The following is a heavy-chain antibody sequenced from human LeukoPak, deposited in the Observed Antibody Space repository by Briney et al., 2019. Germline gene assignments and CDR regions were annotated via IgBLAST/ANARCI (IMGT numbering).Heavy chain of an antibody. V-gene: IGHV4-39*01. J-gene: IGHJ6*03. Sequence: SETLSLTCTVSGGSISSSSYYWGWIRQPPGKGLEWIGSIYYSGSTYYNPSLKSRVTISVDTSKNQFSLKLSSVTAADTAVYYCARLTTGTSYRIDYYYYYMDVWGKGTTVTISS. CDR1: GGSISSSSYY. CDR2: IYYSGST. CDR3: ARLTTGTSYRIDYYYYYMDV. D-gene: IGHD1-1*01.